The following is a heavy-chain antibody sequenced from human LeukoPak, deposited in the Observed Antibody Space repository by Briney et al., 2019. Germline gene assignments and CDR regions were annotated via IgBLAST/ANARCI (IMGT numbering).Heavy chain of an antibody. V-gene: IGHV1-69*13. CDR3: AREYSGSYGWYFDL. D-gene: IGHD1-26*01. CDR1: GGTFSSYA. Sequence: SLNVSCTASGGTFSSYAISWVRQAPGQGLEWMGGISPIFGTANYAQKFQGRVTITADESTSTAYMELSSLRSEDTAVYYCAREYSGSYGWYFDLWGRGTLVTVSS. J-gene: IGHJ2*01. CDR2: ISPIFGTA.